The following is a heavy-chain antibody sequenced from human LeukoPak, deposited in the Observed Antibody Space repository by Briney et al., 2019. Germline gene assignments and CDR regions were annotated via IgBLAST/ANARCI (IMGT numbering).Heavy chain of an antibody. CDR2: IYYSGST. CDR3: ARHLYSSSWYSYYFDY. J-gene: IGHJ4*02. CDR1: GGSISSSSYC. V-gene: IGHV4-39*01. D-gene: IGHD6-13*01. Sequence: SETLSLTCTVSGGSISSSSYCWGWIRQPPGKGLEWIGSIYYSGSTYCNPSLKSRVTISVDTSKNQFSLKLSSVTAADTAVYYCARHLYSSSWYSYYFDYWGQGTLVTVSS.